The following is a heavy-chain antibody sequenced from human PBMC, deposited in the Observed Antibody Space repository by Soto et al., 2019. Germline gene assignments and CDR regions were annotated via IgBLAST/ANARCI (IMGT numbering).Heavy chain of an antibody. CDR3: ARDRYYGSGTYYNFYSGMDV. J-gene: IGHJ6*02. D-gene: IGHD3-10*01. CDR2: IFHSGST. V-gene: IGHV4-30-4*01. Sequence: KPSETLSLTCTVSGGSINSGYYYWTWVRQPPGKGLEWIGNIFHSGSTYYTPSLQSRVTISLDTSKNHFSLKLSSVTPADTAVYYCARDRYYGSGTYYNFYSGMDVWGQGTTVTVSS. CDR1: GGSINSGYYY.